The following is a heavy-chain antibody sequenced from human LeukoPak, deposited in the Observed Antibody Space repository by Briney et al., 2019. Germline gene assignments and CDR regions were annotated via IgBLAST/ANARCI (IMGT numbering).Heavy chain of an antibody. CDR1: GFTFSSYS. J-gene: IGHJ5*02. CDR3: ARALRIAAAGTGTVKHNWFDP. V-gene: IGHV3-21*01. D-gene: IGHD6-13*01. Sequence: GGSLRLSCAASGFTFSSYSMNWVRQAPGKGLEWVSSISSSSSYIYYADSVKGRFTISRDNAKNSLYLQMNSLRAEDTAVYYCARALRIAAAGTGTVKHNWFDPWGQGTLVTVSS. CDR2: ISSSSSYI.